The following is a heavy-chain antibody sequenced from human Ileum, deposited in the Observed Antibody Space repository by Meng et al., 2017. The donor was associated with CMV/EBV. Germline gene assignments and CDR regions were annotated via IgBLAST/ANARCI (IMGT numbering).Heavy chain of an antibody. CDR3: ANFGNRYFDWLLYGGGYYYGMDV. Sequence: GESLKISCAASGFTFSSYAMSWVRQAPGKGLEWVSAISGSGGSTYYADSVKGRFTISRDNSKNTLYLQMNSLRAEDTAVYYCANFGNRYFDWLLYGGGYYYGMDVWSQGTTVTVSS. CDR1: GFTFSSYA. J-gene: IGHJ6*02. V-gene: IGHV3-23*01. D-gene: IGHD3-9*01. CDR2: ISGSGGST.